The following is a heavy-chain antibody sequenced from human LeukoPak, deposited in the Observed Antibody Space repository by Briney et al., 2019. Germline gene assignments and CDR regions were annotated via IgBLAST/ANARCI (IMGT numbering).Heavy chain of an antibody. CDR1: GYTFTGYY. CDR2: INPNSGGT. Sequence: RASVKVSCKASGYTFTGYYMHWGRQAPGQGLEWMGWINPNSGGTNYAQKFQGRVTTTRDTSISTAYMELSRLRSDDTAVYYCARAATDHPFDYWGQGTLVTVSS. V-gene: IGHV1-2*02. D-gene: IGHD1-14*01. J-gene: IGHJ4*02. CDR3: ARAATDHPFDY.